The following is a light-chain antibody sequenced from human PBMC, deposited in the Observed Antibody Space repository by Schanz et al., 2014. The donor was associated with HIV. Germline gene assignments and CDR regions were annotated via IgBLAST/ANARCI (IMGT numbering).Light chain of an antibody. CDR1: QTVSSNY. V-gene: IGKV3-20*01. J-gene: IGKJ3*01. CDR2: SAS. CDR3: QHYGSS. Sequence: IVLTQSPGTLSLSPRGSTTVSCRASQTVSSNYLAWYQQKRGQVPRLLIYSASRRANGIPDRFSGSGSGTDFTLTISRLEPEDFAVYYCQHYGSSFGPGTKVDIK.